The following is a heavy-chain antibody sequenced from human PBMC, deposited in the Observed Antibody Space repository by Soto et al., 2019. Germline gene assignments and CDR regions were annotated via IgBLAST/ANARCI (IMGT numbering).Heavy chain of an antibody. CDR2: INWDGRNA. CDR1: VCIFDDFT. CDR3: ARDEGAEVEPPGD. Sequence: GGSLRLSCASSVCIFDDFTMHCVRLFPGKGLQWVSYINWDGRNAMYADSVKGRFTISRDNTNNHLYLQMNSLRSDDTALYYCARDEGAEVEPPGDWGHGTLVSVS. V-gene: IGHV3-43*01. J-gene: IGHJ4*01. D-gene: IGHD3-10*01.